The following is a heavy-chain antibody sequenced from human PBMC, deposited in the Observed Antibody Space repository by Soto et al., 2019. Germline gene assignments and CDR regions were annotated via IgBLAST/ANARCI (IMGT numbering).Heavy chain of an antibody. CDR3: ARAFGGSYDY. CDR2: IYSSGPT. Sequence: GGSLRLSCAASGFTVSSYYMNWVRLVPEKGLEWVSVIYSSGPTFYADPVRGRFTISRDNSKDTLYLQMNSLRVEDTAVYYCARAFGGSYDYWGQGTLVTVSS. CDR1: GFTVSSYY. D-gene: IGHD1-26*01. J-gene: IGHJ4*02. V-gene: IGHV3-53*01.